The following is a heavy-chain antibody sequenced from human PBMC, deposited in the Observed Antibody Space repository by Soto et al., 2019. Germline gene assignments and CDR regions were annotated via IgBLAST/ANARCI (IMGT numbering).Heavy chain of an antibody. J-gene: IGHJ6*02. CDR2: IVVGSGNT. CDR3: AAFRERLRLYYYYGMDV. V-gene: IGHV1-58*01. Sequence: SVKVSCKASGFTFTSSAVQWVRQARGQRLEWIGWIVVGSGNTNYAQKFQERVTITRDMSTSTAYMELSSLRSEDTAVYYCAAFRERLRLYYYYGMDVWGQGTTVTVSS. CDR1: GFTFTSSA. D-gene: IGHD5-12*01.